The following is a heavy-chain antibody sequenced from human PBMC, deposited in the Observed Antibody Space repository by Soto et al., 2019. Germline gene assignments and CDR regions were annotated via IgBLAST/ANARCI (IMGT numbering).Heavy chain of an antibody. D-gene: IGHD6-13*01. J-gene: IGHJ5*02. Sequence: ASVKVSFKASGYTFTGYYMHWVRQAPGQGLGWMGWINPNSGGTNYAQKFQCWVTMTSDTSISTAYMELSRLRSGDTAVYYCARNPTSIPAAGTGIVLGWFDPWGQGTLVTVSS. CDR1: GYTFTGYY. CDR2: INPNSGGT. V-gene: IGHV1-2*04. CDR3: ARNPTSIPAAGTGIVLGWFDP.